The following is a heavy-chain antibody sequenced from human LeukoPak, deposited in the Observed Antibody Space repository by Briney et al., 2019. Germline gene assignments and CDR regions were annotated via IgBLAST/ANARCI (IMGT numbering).Heavy chain of an antibody. V-gene: IGHV3-23*01. Sequence: GGSLRLSCAASGFTFSSYAMSGVRQAPGKGLEGVSAISGSGGSTYYADSVKGRFTISRDNSKNTLYLQMNSLRAEDTAVYYCANKGSGYDFYWGQGTLVTVSS. CDR2: ISGSGGST. D-gene: IGHD5-12*01. CDR1: GFTFSSYA. CDR3: ANKGSGYDFY. J-gene: IGHJ4*02.